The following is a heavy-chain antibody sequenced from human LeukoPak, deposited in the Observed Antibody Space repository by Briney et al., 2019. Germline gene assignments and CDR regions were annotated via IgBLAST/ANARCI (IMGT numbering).Heavy chain of an antibody. CDR2: IIPIFGTA. CDR3: ARGTYSNHNYYYYYGMDV. Sequence: ASVKVSCKASGGTFSSYAISWVRQAPGQGLEWMGGIIPIFGTANYAQKFQGWVTMTRDTSISTAYMELSRLRSDDTAVYYCARGTYSNHNYYYYYGMDVWGQGTTVTVSS. V-gene: IGHV1-69*05. D-gene: IGHD4-11*01. J-gene: IGHJ6*02. CDR1: GGTFSSYA.